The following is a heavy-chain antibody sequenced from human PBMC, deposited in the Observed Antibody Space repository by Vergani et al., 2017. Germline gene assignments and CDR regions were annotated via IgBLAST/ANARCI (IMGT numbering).Heavy chain of an antibody. Sequence: QVQLQQWGAGLLKPSETLSLTCAVYGGSFSGYYWSWIRQPPGKGLMWIGEINHSGSTNYNPSIKSRVTISVDTSKNQFSLKLNSVTAADTTVYYCARVCDLLRARYYFDYWGQGTLVTVSS. D-gene: IGHD2-15*01. V-gene: IGHV4-34*01. CDR2: INHSGST. CDR3: ARVCDLLRARYYFDY. J-gene: IGHJ4*02. CDR1: GGSFSGYY.